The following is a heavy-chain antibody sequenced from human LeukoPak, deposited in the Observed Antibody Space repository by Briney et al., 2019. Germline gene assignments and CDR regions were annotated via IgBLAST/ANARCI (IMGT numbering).Heavy chain of an antibody. J-gene: IGHJ4*02. CDR2: IYYSGST. CDR1: GGSISSGGYY. V-gene: IGHV4-31*03. CDR3: ARVDGYYYDSSGYDL. Sequence: SETPSLTFTFSGGSISSGGYYWSWIRQHPGKGLEWIGYIYYSGSTYYNPSLKSRVTISVDTSKNQFSLKLSSVTAADTAVYHCARVDGYYYDSSGYDLWGQGTLVTVSS. D-gene: IGHD3-22*01.